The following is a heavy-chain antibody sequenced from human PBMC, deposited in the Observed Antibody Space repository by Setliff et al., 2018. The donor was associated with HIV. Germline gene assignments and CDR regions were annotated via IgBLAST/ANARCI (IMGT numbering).Heavy chain of an antibody. CDR1: GGSISSHC. D-gene: IGHD3-3*01. CDR2: IYTSGST. Sequence: SETLSLTCTVSGGSISSHCWSWIRQPPGKGLEWIGHIYTSGSTNYNPSLKRRVTMSVGTSKNQFSLQLSSATTADTAVYYCARCYYNFWSGYPLDYMDVWGKGTTVTVSS. CDR3: ARCYYNFWSGYPLDYMDV. V-gene: IGHV4-4*08. J-gene: IGHJ6*03.